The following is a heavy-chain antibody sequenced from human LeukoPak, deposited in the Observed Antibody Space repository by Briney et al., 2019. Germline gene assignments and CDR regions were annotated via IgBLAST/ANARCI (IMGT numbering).Heavy chain of an antibody. CDR1: GFTFSSYS. V-gene: IGHV3-21*01. D-gene: IGHD4-23*01. Sequence: GGSLRLSCAASGFTFSSYSMNWVGQAPGKGLEWVSSISSSSSYIYYADSVKGRFTISRDNAKNSLYLQMNSLRAEDTAVYYCARDAIYGGKTFDYWGQGTLVTVSS. CDR2: ISSSSSYI. CDR3: ARDAIYGGKTFDY. J-gene: IGHJ4*02.